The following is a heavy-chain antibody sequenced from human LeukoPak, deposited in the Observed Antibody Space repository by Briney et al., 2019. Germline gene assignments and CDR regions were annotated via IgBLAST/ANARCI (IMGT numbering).Heavy chain of an antibody. D-gene: IGHD3-16*02. Sequence: GGSLRLSCAASGFTFSSYWMSWVRQAPGKGLEWVANIKRDGSEKYYVDSVKGRFTISRDNAKNSLYLQMNSLRAEDTAVYYCARGPRYDYVWGSYRYWGQGTLVTVSS. CDR2: IKRDGSEK. CDR1: GFTFSSYW. V-gene: IGHV3-7*01. CDR3: ARGPRYDYVWGSYRY. J-gene: IGHJ4*02.